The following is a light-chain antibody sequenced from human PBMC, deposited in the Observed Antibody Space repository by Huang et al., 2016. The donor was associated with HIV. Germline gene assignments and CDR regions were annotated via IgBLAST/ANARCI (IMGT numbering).Light chain of an antibody. J-gene: IGKJ1*01. CDR1: QSVSSN. V-gene: IGKV3-15*01. Sequence: EIVMTQSPATLSVSPGEKATLSCRASQSVSSNLAWYQQKPGQAPRLLIYCASTRGTGIPARFSGSGSGTEFTLNISSLQSEDFAVYYCQQYNNWPQTFGQGTKVEIK. CDR2: CAS. CDR3: QQYNNWPQT.